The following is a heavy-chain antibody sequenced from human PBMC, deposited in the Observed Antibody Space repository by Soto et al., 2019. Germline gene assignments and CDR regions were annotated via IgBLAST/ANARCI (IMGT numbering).Heavy chain of an antibody. D-gene: IGHD5-12*01. CDR2: ISAYNGNT. Sequence: ASVKVSCKASGYTFTNYGITWVRQARGEGLEWMGWISAYNGNTNYAQKLQGRVTMTTDTSTSTAYMELRSLRSDDTAVYYCARDTYYRGYARAFSAAGPYYYYYRMEVCGQGTTVTVSS. CDR1: GYTFTNYG. V-gene: IGHV1-18*04. J-gene: IGHJ6*02. CDR3: ARDTYYRGYARAFSAAGPYYYYYRMEV.